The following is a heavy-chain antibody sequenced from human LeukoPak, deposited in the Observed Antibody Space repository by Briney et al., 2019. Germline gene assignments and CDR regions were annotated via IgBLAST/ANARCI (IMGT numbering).Heavy chain of an antibody. D-gene: IGHD3-22*01. CDR2: ISAYNGNT. Sequence: GASVKVSCKTSGYTFISHGVSWVRQAPGQGLEWMGWISAYNGNTNDAQKFQDRVTLTTDTSTGTAYMELRSLTSDDTAVYYCARDGYYDTSGYYHNFDYWGQGTLVTVSS. CDR1: GYTFISHG. CDR3: ARDGYYDTSGYYHNFDY. J-gene: IGHJ4*02. V-gene: IGHV1-18*01.